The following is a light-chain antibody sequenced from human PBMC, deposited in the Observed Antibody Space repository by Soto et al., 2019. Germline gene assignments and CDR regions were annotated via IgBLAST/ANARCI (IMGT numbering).Light chain of an antibody. Sequence: DIQMTQSPSSLSASVGDRVTITCRASQSISSYLNWYQQKPGKAPKLLICDASTLESGVPSRFSGSGSGTEFTLTISSLQPDDFATYYCQQYNSYSLTFGGGTKVDIK. CDR2: DAS. V-gene: IGKV1-5*01. J-gene: IGKJ4*01. CDR1: QSISSY. CDR3: QQYNSYSLT.